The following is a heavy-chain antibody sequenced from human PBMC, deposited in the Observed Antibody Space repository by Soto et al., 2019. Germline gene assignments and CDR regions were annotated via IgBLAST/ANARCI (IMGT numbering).Heavy chain of an antibody. J-gene: IGHJ5*02. V-gene: IGHV4-38-2*01. CDR2: IYHSGST. D-gene: IGHD2-15*01. CDR3: ATRQGGSYNWFDP. CDR1: GYSISSGYY. Sequence: SETLSLTCAVSGYSISSGYYWGWIRQPPGKGLEWIGSIYHSGSTYYNPSLKSRVTISVDTSKNQFSLKLSSVTAADTAVYYCATRQGGSYNWFDPWGQGTLVTVSS.